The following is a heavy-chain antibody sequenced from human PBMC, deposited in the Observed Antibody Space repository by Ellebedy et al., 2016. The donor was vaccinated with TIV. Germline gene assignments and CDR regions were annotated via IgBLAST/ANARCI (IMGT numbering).Heavy chain of an antibody. Sequence: MPSETLSLTCTVSGGSISSYYWSWIRQPPGKGLEWIGYIYYSGSTNYNPSLKSRVTISVDTSKNQFSLKLSSVTAADTAVYYCARGDYDILTGYSRWGQGTLVTVSS. V-gene: IGHV4-59*01. D-gene: IGHD3-9*01. CDR1: GGSISSYY. CDR2: IYYSGST. CDR3: ARGDYDILTGYSR. J-gene: IGHJ4*02.